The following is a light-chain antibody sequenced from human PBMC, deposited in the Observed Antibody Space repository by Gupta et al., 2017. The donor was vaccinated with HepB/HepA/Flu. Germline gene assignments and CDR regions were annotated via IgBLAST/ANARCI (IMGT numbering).Light chain of an antibody. J-gene: IGLJ3*02. Sequence: SYILTQPPSVSVAPGKTARLSCGGNNIGGKSVHWYRQKPGQAPVLVIFHDKDRPSGIPERFSGSNSGNTATLTISRVEGGDEADYYCQVWDNVGDQRVFGGGTKLTVL. CDR3: QVWDNVGDQRV. CDR1: NIGGKS. CDR2: HDK. V-gene: IGLV3-21*04.